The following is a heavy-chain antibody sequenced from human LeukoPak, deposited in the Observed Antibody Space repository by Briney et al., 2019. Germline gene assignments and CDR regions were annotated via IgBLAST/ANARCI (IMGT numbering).Heavy chain of an antibody. Sequence: SETLSLTCTVSGGSINSYSWSWIRQPPGKGLEWIGNVYYSGSTNYTPSLKSRVTISVDTSKNQFSLKVSSVTAADTAVYYCARDSQSGLRPYFDYWGQGTLVTVSS. CDR3: ARDSQSGLRPYFDY. D-gene: IGHD5-12*01. V-gene: IGHV4-59*01. J-gene: IGHJ4*02. CDR1: GGSINSYS. CDR2: VYYSGST.